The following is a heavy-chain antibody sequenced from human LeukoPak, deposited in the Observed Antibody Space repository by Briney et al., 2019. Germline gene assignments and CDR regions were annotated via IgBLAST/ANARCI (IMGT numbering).Heavy chain of an antibody. D-gene: IGHD3-22*01. J-gene: IGHJ2*01. V-gene: IGHV4-59*01. CDR3: ARGNYDSSGYPGNWYLDL. CDR2: IYYRGST. Sequence: PSETLSLTCTVSGGSISRYYWSWIRQPPGKGLEWIGYIYYRGSTNYNASLKSRVTISVDTSKNQFSLKLSSVTAADTAMYYCARGNYDSSGYPGNWYLDLWGRGTLVTVSS. CDR1: GGSISRYY.